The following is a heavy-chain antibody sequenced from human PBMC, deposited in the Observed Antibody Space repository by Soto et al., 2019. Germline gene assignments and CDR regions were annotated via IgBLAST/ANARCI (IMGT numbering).Heavy chain of an antibody. CDR2: IYYSGST. Sequence: QVQLQESGQGLVKPSQTLSLTCTVSGGSLSSGGSYWSWIRHHPGKGLEWIGYIYYSGSTYYNPSLKSRVTRSVDTSKNQFALKLSSVTAADTAVYYCARGRITGTPFDYWGQGTLVTVSS. CDR1: GGSLSSGGSY. J-gene: IGHJ4*02. V-gene: IGHV4-31*03. CDR3: ARGRITGTPFDY. D-gene: IGHD1-7*01.